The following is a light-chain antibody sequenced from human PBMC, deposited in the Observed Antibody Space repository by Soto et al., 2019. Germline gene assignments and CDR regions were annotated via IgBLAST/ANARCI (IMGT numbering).Light chain of an antibody. V-gene: IGKV1-5*01. CDR2: DAS. CDR1: QSISSR. J-gene: IGKJ1*01. Sequence: DIQMTQSPSTLSASVGDTVTITCRACQSISSRLAWYQQKPGQAPKVLMYDASNLQTGVPSMFSGSGFGTEFTLPISRLQPYDLATYYGKHHYTYLWTFGQGTKVEIK. CDR3: KHHYTYLWT.